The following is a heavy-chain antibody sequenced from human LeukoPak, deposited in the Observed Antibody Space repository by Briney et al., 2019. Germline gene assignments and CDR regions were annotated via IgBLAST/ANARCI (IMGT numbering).Heavy chain of an antibody. CDR3: ATGRGLDI. J-gene: IGHJ3*02. V-gene: IGHV3-7*05. CDR1: GFAFSSFP. Sequence: GGSLRLSCSASGFAFSSFPMHWVRQAPGTGLEWVANIKQDGSEKYYVDSVKGRFTISRDNAKNSLYLQMNSLRAEDTAVYYCATGRGLDIWGQGTMVTVSS. CDR2: IKQDGSEK.